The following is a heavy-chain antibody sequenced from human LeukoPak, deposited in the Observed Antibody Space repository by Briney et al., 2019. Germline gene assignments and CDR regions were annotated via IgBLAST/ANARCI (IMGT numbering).Heavy chain of an antibody. CDR2: INTDGDRT. CDR3: ARELPREVTLDY. J-gene: IGHJ4*02. D-gene: IGHD2-21*02. Sequence: PGGSLRLSCAASGFTFFSYEMQWVRQAPGKGLVWVSRINTDGDRTSYADSVKGRFTISRDNAKNTFYMQVNSLRAEDTAVYYCARELPREVTLDYWGQGTLVTGSS. V-gene: IGHV3-74*01. CDR1: GFTFFSYE.